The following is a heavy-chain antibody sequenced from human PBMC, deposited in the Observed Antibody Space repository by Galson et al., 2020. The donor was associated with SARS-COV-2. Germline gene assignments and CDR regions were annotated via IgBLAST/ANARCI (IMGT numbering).Heavy chain of an antibody. CDR3: AKWGSSTNN. J-gene: IGHJ4*02. D-gene: IGHD2-2*01. CDR1: GFTFSSYG. CDR2: IWYDGSNK. Sequence: GGSLRLSCAASGFTFSSYGMHWVRQAPGKGLEWVAVIWYDGSNKYYADSVKGRFTISRDNSKNTLYLQMNSLRAEDTAVYYCAKWGSSTNNWGQGTLVTVSS. V-gene: IGHV3-33*06.